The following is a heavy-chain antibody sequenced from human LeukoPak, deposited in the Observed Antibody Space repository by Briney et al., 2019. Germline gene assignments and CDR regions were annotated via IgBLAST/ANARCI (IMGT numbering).Heavy chain of an antibody. Sequence: GGSLRLSCAASGFMFSSYGMHWVRQAPGKGLEWVAFIRYDGSNKYYADSVKGRFTISRDNSKNTLYLQMNSLRAEDTAVYYCARDDHSSCDYWGQGTLVTVSS. J-gene: IGHJ4*02. CDR1: GFMFSSYG. CDR2: IRYDGSNK. D-gene: IGHD6-6*01. CDR3: ARDDHSSCDY. V-gene: IGHV3-30*02.